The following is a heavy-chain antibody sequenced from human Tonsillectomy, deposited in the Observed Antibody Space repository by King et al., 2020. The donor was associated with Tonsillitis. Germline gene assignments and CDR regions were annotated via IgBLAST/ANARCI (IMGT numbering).Heavy chain of an antibody. J-gene: IGHJ4*02. CDR2: IRSKAYGGTT. D-gene: IGHD6-19*01. CDR1: GFTFGDYA. Sequence: VQLVESGGGLVQPGRSLRLSCTASGFTFGDYAMSWFRQAPGKGLEWVGFIRSKAYGGTTEYAASVKGRFTISRDDSKSIAYLQMNSLKTEDTAVYYCTRVRGIAVAGTPDYCGQGTLVTVSS. V-gene: IGHV3-49*03. CDR3: TRVRGIAVAGTPDY.